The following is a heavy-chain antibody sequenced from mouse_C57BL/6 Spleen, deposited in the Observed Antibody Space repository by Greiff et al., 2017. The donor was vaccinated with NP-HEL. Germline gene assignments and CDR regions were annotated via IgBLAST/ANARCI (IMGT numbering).Heavy chain of an antibody. CDR3: ARWDYGNYLWYFDV. Sequence: QVQLQQPGTELVKPGASVKLSCKASGYTFTSYWMHWVKQRPGQGLEWIGNINPSNGGTNYNEKFKSKATLTVDKSSSTAYMQLSSLTSEDSAVYYCARWDYGNYLWYFDVWGTGTTVTVSS. CDR1: GYTFTSYW. D-gene: IGHD2-1*01. V-gene: IGHV1-53*01. CDR2: INPSNGGT. J-gene: IGHJ1*03.